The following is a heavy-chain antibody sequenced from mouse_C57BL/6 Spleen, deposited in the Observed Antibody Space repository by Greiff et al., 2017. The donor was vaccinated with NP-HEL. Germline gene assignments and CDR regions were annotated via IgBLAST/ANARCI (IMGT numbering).Heavy chain of an antibody. Sequence: VQLQQSGPELVKPGASVKMSCKASGYTFTDYNMHWVKQSHGKSLEWIGYINPNNGGTSYNQKFKGKATLTVNKSSSTAYMELRSLTSEDSAVYYCADYYGSSYGWYFDVWGTGTTVTVSS. CDR2: INPNNGGT. J-gene: IGHJ1*03. CDR1: GYTFTDYN. D-gene: IGHD1-1*01. V-gene: IGHV1-22*01. CDR3: ADYYGSSYGWYFDV.